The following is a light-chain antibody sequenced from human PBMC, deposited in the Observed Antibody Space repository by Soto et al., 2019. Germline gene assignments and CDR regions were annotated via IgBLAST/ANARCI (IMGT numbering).Light chain of an antibody. CDR1: QSVSSSY. V-gene: IGKV3-20*01. Sequence: EIVLTQSPGTLSLSPGERATLSCRASQSVSSSYLAWYQQNPGQAPRLLIYGASSRATGIPDRFSGSGSGTDFTLTISRLEPEDFAVYYCQQYGRSPPMYTFGQGTKVDIK. CDR3: QQYGRSPPMYT. CDR2: GAS. J-gene: IGKJ2*01.